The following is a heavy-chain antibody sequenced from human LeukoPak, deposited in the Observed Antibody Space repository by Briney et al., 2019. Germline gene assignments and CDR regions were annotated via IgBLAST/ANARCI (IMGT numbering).Heavy chain of an antibody. CDR3: ARAGVVPAVSAFDI. V-gene: IGHV4-34*01. J-gene: IGHJ3*02. CDR1: GGSFSGYY. D-gene: IGHD2-2*01. CDR2: INHSGST. Sequence: PSETLSLTCAVYGGSFSGYYWSWIRQPPGKGLEWIGEINHSGSTNYNPSLKSRVTISVDTSKNQFSLKLSSVTAADTAVYYCARAGVVPAVSAFDIWGQGTMVTVSS.